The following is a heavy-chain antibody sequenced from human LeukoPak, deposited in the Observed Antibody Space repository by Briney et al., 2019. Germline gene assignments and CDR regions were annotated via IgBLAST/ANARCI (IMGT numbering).Heavy chain of an antibody. CDR2: ITASGGST. CDR1: GFTFSSYA. D-gene: IGHD1-1*01. V-gene: IGHV3-23*01. J-gene: IGHJ4*02. Sequence: PGGSLRLSCAASGFTFSSYAVTWVRQAPGKGLEWVSSITASGGSTYYGDSVKGRFTISRDNSKHALYLQMNSLRAEDTAVYFCARIYTTGRFYDYWGQGTLVTVSS. CDR3: ARIYTTGRFYDY.